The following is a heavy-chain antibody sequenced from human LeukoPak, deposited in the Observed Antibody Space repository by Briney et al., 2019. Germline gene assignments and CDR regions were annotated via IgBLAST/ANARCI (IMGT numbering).Heavy chain of an antibody. CDR3: ARGPRISEMATITWYFNY. D-gene: IGHD5-24*01. Sequence: SETLSLTCIVYGGSFSAHYWAWIRQPPGKGLEWIGEINHSGSTNYSPSLKSRVTISVDTSKSQFSLNLNSVTAADTAVYYCARGPRISEMATITWYFNYWGQGTLVTVSS. CDR1: GGSFSAHY. V-gene: IGHV4-34*01. J-gene: IGHJ4*02. CDR2: INHSGST.